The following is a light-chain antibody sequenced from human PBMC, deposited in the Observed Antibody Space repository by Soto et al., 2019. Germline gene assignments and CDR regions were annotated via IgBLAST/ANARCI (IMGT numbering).Light chain of an antibody. J-gene: IGKJ4*01. Sequence: EIVLTQSPGTLSLSPGDRATLSCRASQSVGSSYLAWYQQRPGQAPRLLIYGASSRATGIPDRFGGSGSGTDFTLTISRLEPEDFAVYYCQQYDSSPLTFGGGTKVEIK. V-gene: IGKV3-20*01. CDR2: GAS. CDR1: QSVGSSY. CDR3: QQYDSSPLT.